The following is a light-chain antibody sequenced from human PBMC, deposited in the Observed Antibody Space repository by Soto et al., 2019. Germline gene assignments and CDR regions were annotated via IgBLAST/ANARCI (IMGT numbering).Light chain of an antibody. Sequence: EIVLTQSPGTLSLSPGERATLSCRASQSVSSSYLAWYQQKPGQAPRLLIYGASSRATCIPDRFSGSGSGTGFTLTISRLEPEDFAVYYCQQYGSAPLTFSPGTKVEIK. V-gene: IGKV3-20*01. CDR2: GAS. J-gene: IGKJ1*01. CDR3: QQYGSAPLT. CDR1: QSVSSSY.